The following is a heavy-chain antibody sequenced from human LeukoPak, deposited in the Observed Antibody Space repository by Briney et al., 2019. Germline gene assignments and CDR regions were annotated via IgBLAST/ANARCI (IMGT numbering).Heavy chain of an antibody. D-gene: IGHD1-14*01. CDR2: FDPEDGET. J-gene: IGHJ4*02. V-gene: IGHV1-24*01. CDR1: GYTLPELF. CDR3: ATQAPAPGILNFGY. Sequence: ASVKVSCTVSGYTLPELFMHWVRPASGKGLGWVGGFDPEDGETIYAQKFQGRVTMTEDTSTDTAYMELSSLRSEDTAVYYCATQAPAPGILNFGYWGQGTLVTVSS.